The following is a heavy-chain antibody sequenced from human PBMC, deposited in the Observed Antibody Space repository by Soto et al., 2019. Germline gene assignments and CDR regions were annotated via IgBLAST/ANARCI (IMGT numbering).Heavy chain of an antibody. CDR2: VYDSGST. CDR3: ARGHFEGYYCDS. CDR1: GDSISGYY. Sequence: SETLSLTCTVSGDSISGYYWNWIRQPPGKGLEWIGYVYDSGSTNYNPSLKSRVTMSVDTSKKQFCLKLNSVTAADTAAYYCARGHFEGYYCDSWGQGTQVTVSS. J-gene: IGHJ4*02. V-gene: IGHV4-59*01.